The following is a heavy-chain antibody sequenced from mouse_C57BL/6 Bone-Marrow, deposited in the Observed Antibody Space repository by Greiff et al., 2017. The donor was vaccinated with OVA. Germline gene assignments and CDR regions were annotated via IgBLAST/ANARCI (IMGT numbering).Heavy chain of an antibody. CDR2: IDPSDSET. D-gene: IGHD3-2*02. CDR1: GYTFTSYW. J-gene: IGHJ2*01. CDR3: ARLGDSSGYDY. V-gene: IGHV1-52*01. Sequence: VQLQQPGAELVRPGSSVKLSCKASGYTFTSYWMHWVKQRPIQGLEWIGTIDPSDSETHYNQKFKDKATLTVDKSSSTAYMQLSSLTSEDSAVYYCARLGDSSGYDYWGQGTTLTVSS.